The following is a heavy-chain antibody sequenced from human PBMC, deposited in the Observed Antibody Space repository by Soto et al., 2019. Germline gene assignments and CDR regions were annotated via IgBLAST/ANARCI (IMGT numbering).Heavy chain of an antibody. J-gene: IGHJ6*02. CDR1: VARVSSNSAS. D-gene: IGHD2-2*01. CDR3: ARGGYCSSNSGQRGGMDV. V-gene: IGHV6-1*01. CDR2: TYYRSKWYN. Sequence: SRTPSLTCAISVARVSSNSASWNWIRQSPSRGLEWLGRTYYRSKWYNDYAVSVKSRITINPDTSKNQFSLQLKSVTPEDTAVYYCARGGYCSSNSGQRGGMDVWGQGTTVTVSS.